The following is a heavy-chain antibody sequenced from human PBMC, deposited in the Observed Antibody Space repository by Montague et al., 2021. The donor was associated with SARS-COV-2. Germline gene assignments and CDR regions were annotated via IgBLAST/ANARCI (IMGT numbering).Heavy chain of an antibody. J-gene: IGHJ3*02. CDR2: T. V-gene: IGHV3-23*01. Sequence: TYYADSVKGRLTISRDKSKNTMYLQMNSLRAEDTAVYYCAKDRQLVGDDAFDIWGQGTMVTVSS. D-gene: IGHD6-13*01. CDR3: AKDRQLVGDDAFDI.